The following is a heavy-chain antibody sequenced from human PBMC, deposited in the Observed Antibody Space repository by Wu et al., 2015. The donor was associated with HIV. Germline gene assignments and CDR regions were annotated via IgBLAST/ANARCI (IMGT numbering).Heavy chain of an antibody. J-gene: IGHJ4*02. CDR1: GYTFTNYY. V-gene: IGHV1-2*02. D-gene: IGHD2-2*01. CDR3: VRDAGPVDFDY. Sequence: VQLVQSGAEVKRPGASVKVSCTTSGYTFTNYYIHWVRQAPGQRLQWMGWINPQKGGTNYAQKFHGRVTMTTDTSSNTAYMELSSLTFDDTAIYFCVRDAGPVDFDYWGQGTLVHRLL. CDR2: INPQKGGT.